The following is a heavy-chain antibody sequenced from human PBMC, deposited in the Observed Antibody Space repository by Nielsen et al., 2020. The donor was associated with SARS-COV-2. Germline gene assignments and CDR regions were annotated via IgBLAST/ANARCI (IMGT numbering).Heavy chain of an antibody. D-gene: IGHD4-17*01. CDR3: ARDYGENYGDYKDENWFDP. CDR1: GYTFSSYG. CDR2: ISAYEGNT. Sequence: ASVKVSCKASGYTFSSYGISWVRQAPGQGLEWMGGISAYEGNTNYAQKFQGRVTMTTDTSTSTAYMELRSLRSDDTAVYYCARDYGENYGDYKDENWFDPWGQGTLVTVSS. V-gene: IGHV1-18*01. J-gene: IGHJ5*02.